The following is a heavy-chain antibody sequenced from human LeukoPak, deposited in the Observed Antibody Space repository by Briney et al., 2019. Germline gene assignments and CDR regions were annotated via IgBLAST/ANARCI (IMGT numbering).Heavy chain of an antibody. CDR3: ARHRDYYDT. CDR2: FYSSGSA. Sequence: SETLSLTCTVSGASINNNFWTWIRQPPGKGLEWIGYFYSSGSANYNPSLKSRVIISGDTSKNQISLNLTSVTAADTAVYFCARHRDYYDTWGHGTLVTVSS. D-gene: IGHD3-22*01. CDR1: GASINNNF. J-gene: IGHJ4*01. V-gene: IGHV4-59*08.